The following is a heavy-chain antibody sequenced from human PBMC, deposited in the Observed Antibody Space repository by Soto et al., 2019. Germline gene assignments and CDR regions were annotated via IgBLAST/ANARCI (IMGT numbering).Heavy chain of an antibody. D-gene: IGHD7-27*01. Sequence: PSQTLSLTCAISGDSVSSNNAAWNWIRQSPPRGLEWLGRTYYRSKWYNNCAVSVKSRITINPDTSKNQFSLQLNSVTPEDTAVYYCARDPTGDLYFDYWGQGSLVTVSS. V-gene: IGHV6-1*01. CDR3: ARDPTGDLYFDY. CDR1: GDSVSSNNAA. J-gene: IGHJ4*02. CDR2: TYYRSKWYN.